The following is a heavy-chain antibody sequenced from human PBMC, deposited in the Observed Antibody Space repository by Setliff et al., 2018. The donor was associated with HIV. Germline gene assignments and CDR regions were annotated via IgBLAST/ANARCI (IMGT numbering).Heavy chain of an antibody. D-gene: IGHD6-19*01. J-gene: IGHJ6*03. CDR1: GYTFTNFF. CDR2: INPGSGTT. Sequence: GASVKVSCKASGYTFTNFFLHWVRQAPGQGPEWMGMINPGSGTTTYAQNFQGRVTMTRDTSTSTVYLELRSPRSEDTAVYYCARAHQKYSSGWLGYYMDVWDKGTTVTVSS. CDR3: ARAHQKYSSGWLGYYMDV. V-gene: IGHV1-46*01.